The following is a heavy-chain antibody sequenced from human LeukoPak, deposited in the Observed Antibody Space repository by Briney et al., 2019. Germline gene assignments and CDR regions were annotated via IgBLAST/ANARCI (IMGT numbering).Heavy chain of an antibody. CDR1: GYTLTSYY. D-gene: IGHD6-13*01. J-gene: IGHJ2*01. CDR2: INPSGGST. CDR3: ARDADSDSIAAAGPNWYFDL. Sequence: ASVKVSCKASGYTLTSYYMHWVRQAPGQGLEWMGIINPSGGSTSYAQKFQGRVTMTRDTSTSTVYMELSSLRSEDTAVYYCARDADSDSIAAAGPNWYFDLWGRGTLVTVSS. V-gene: IGHV1-46*01.